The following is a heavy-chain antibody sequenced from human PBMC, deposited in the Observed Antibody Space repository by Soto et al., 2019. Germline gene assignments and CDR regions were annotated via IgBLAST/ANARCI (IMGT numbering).Heavy chain of an antibody. J-gene: IGHJ3*02. D-gene: IGHD4-17*01. CDR1: GGSISSGGYY. CDR3: ARLGDYVAGAAFDI. Sequence: SETLSLTCTVSGGSISSGGYYWSWIRQHPGKGLEWIGYIYYSGSTYYNPSLKSRVTISVDTSKDQFSLKLSSVTAADTAVYYCARLGDYVAGAAFDIWGQGTMVTGSS. CDR2: IYYSGST. V-gene: IGHV4-31*03.